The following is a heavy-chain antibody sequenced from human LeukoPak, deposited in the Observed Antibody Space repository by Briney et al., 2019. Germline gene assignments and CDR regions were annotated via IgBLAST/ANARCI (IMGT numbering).Heavy chain of an antibody. J-gene: IGHJ4*02. D-gene: IGHD6-19*01. V-gene: IGHV3-21*01. CDR2: ISSSSSYI. CDR1: GFTFSSYS. CDR3: ARDLSSGWYLSSASYYFDY. Sequence: GGSLRLSCAASGFTFSSYSMNWVRQAPGKGLEWVSSISSSSSYIYYADSVKGRFTISRDNAKNSLYLQMNSLRAEDTAVYYCARDLSSGWYLSSASYYFDYWGQGTLVTVSS.